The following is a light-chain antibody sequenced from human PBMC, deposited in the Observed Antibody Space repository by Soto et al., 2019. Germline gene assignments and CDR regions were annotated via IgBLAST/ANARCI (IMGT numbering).Light chain of an antibody. V-gene: IGKV1-5*01. J-gene: IGKJ1*01. CDR3: QQYTSYSVT. CDR1: QSISSW. CDR2: DAS. Sequence: DIQMTQSPSTLSASVGDRVTITCRASQSISSWLAWYQQKPGKAPKLLIYDASSLESGVPSRFSGSGSGTEFTLTISSRQPDDFATYYCQQYTSYSVTFGQGTKVEIK.